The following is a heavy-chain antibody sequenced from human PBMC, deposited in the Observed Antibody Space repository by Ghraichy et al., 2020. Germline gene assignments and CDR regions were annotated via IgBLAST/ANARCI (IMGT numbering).Heavy chain of an antibody. CDR1: GFTFSDHY. D-gene: IGHD4-23*01. CDR2: ISSSGRTI. Sequence: SLNISCAASGFTFSDHYMNWIRQAPGKGLEWISYISSSGRTIKYTDSVKGRFTISRDNAKNSLYLQMNSLRAEDTAVYYCAREFKGYGGNSPFDSWGQGTLVTVSS. J-gene: IGHJ4*02. CDR3: AREFKGYGGNSPFDS. V-gene: IGHV3-11*01.